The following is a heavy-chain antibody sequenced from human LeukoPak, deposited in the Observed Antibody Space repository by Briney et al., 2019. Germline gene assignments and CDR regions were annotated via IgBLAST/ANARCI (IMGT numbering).Heavy chain of an antibody. V-gene: IGHV3-7*01. J-gene: IGHJ4*02. Sequence: RGSLRLSCAASGFTFSSYWMSWVRQAPGKGLEWVANVRQDGSEKYYVDSVKGRFTISRDNAKNSLYLQMNSLRAEDTAVYYCAKDPNSGGWSFDYWGQGTLVTVSS. CDR2: VRQDGSEK. CDR1: GFTFSSYW. CDR3: AKDPNSGGWSFDY. D-gene: IGHD6-19*01.